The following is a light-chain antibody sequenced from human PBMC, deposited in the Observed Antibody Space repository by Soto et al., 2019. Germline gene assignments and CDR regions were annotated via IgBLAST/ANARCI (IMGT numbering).Light chain of an antibody. CDR1: SSDVGGYNY. V-gene: IGLV2-8*01. J-gene: IGLJ2*01. Sequence: QSVLTQPPSASGSPGQSVTISCTGTSSDVGGYNYVSWYQQHPGKAPKLMIYEVSKRPSGVPDRFSGSKSGNTASLTVSGLQAEDEADYYCSSYAGFRVVFGGGTKLTVL. CDR2: EVS. CDR3: SSYAGFRVV.